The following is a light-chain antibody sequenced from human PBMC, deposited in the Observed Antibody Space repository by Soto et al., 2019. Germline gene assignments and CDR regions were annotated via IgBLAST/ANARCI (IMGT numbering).Light chain of an antibody. CDR3: QQYGYSAT. V-gene: IGKV3-20*01. J-gene: IGKJ4*01. Sequence: EIVLTQSPGTLSLSPGERATLSCRASQSVTSSYLAWYQQKPGRAPRLLIYAASSRATGIPDRFSGSGSGTDFTLTISRLEPEDFAVYFCQQYGYSATFGGGTKVDIK. CDR1: QSVTSSY. CDR2: AAS.